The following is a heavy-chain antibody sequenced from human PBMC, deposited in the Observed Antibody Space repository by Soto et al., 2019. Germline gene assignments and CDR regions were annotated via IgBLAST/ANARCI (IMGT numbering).Heavy chain of an antibody. J-gene: IGHJ4*02. CDR3: AKKSGGSCDSYCPS. CDR1: GFTFSTYA. V-gene: IGHV3-23*01. Sequence: LRLSCAASGFTFSTYAMGWVRQAPGKGLEWVSAISGSGASACYADSVKGRFTISRDNSKNTLYLQMNSLRAEDTAVYYCAKKSGGSCDSYCPSWGQGTLVTVSS. D-gene: IGHD2-15*01. CDR2: ISGSGASA.